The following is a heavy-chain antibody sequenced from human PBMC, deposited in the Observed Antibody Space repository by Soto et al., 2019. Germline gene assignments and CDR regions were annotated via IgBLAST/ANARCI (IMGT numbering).Heavy chain of an antibody. CDR2: IIPIFGTA. V-gene: IGHV1-69*12. D-gene: IGHD3-10*01. J-gene: IGHJ6*02. CDR1: GGTFSSYT. CDR3: AREGGSGNYRYYAMDV. Sequence: QVQLVQSGAEVKKPGSSVKVSCKASGGTFSSYTITWVRQAPGQGLEWMGGIIPIFGTANYAKKFQVRVTNTADDSTSTDYMELSSLRAEDTAVYYCAREGGSGNYRYYAMDVWGQGTTVTVSS.